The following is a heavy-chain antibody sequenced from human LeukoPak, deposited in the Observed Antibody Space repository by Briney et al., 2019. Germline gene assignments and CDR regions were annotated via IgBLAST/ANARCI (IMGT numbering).Heavy chain of an antibody. J-gene: IGHJ3*02. CDR3: ATRDAFDM. CDR2: ISHDGRNK. CDR1: GVSLSTYD. Sequence: PRRSPRLSCAASGVSLSTYDMHWVRHAPGEGLEWVEVISHDGRNKYYADSVKGRFTISRDNSKSTLYLQMTSLRAEDTAVYYCATRDAFDMWGQGTMVTVSS. V-gene: IGHV3-30*03.